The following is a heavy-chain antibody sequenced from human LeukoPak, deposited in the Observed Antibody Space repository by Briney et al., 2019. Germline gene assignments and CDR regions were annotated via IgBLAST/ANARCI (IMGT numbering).Heavy chain of an antibody. Sequence: GASVKVSCKASRGTFSSYAISWVRQAPGQGLEWMGGIIPIFGTANYAQKFQGRVTITTDESTSTAYMELSSLRSEDTAVYYCATGNSCGGDCYSSFDYWGQGTLVTVSS. V-gene: IGHV1-69*05. D-gene: IGHD2-21*02. CDR1: RGTFSSYA. J-gene: IGHJ4*02. CDR3: ATGNSCGGDCYSSFDY. CDR2: IIPIFGTA.